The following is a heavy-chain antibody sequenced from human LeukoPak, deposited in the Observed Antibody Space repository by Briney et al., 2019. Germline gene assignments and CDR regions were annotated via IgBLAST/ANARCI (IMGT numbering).Heavy chain of an antibody. D-gene: IGHD3-3*01. CDR1: GFTFSTYG. J-gene: IGHJ5*02. CDR3: AKGPGSVGLRFMEWGIDP. CDR2: IRHDGSNK. Sequence: GGSLRLSCAASGFTFSTYGMHWVRQAPGKGLEWVAFIRHDGSNKYYADSVKGRFTISRDNSKNTLYLQMNSLRAEDTAVYYCAKGPGSVGLRFMEWGIDPWGQGTPVTVSS. V-gene: IGHV3-30*02.